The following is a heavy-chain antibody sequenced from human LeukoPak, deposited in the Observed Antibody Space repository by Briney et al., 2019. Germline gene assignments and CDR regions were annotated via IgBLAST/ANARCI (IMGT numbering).Heavy chain of an antibody. V-gene: IGHV3-23*01. CDR1: GFSFVSYA. J-gene: IGHJ4*02. CDR2: ISGSGGST. Sequence: PGGSLRLSCAGSGFSFVSYAMSWVRQAPGKGLEWVSAISGSGGSTYYADSVKGRFTISRDNSKNTLYLQMNSLRAEDTAVYYCAKDYPFSSSWYGGLGYWGQGTLVTVSS. CDR3: AKDYPFSSSWYGGLGY. D-gene: IGHD6-13*01.